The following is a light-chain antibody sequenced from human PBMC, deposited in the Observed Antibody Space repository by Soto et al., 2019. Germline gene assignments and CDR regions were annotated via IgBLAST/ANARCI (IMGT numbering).Light chain of an antibody. CDR1: SSNIGSNA. Sequence: QSVLTQPPSASGTPGQRVTISCSGSSSNIGSNAVNWYQQLPGTAPKLLIYDNNRRPSGVPDRFSGSKSGASASLAISGLQSEDEADYYCAACDDSLNGVVFGGGTKVTVL. CDR3: AACDDSLNGVV. V-gene: IGLV1-44*01. J-gene: IGLJ2*01. CDR2: DNN.